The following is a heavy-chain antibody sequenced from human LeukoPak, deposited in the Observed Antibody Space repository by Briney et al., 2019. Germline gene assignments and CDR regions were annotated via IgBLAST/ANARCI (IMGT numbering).Heavy chain of an antibody. CDR3: ARLPAYCSSTSCYYDY. CDR2: ISSASGSI. CDR1: GFRFSSYA. J-gene: IGHJ4*02. Sequence: GGSLRLSCAASGFRFSSYAMSWVRQAPGKGLEWVSYISSASGSIYYADSVKGRFTISRDNAKNSLFLQMNSLRAEDTAVYYCARLPAYCSSTSCYYDYWGQGTLVTVSS. V-gene: IGHV3-48*04. D-gene: IGHD2-2*01.